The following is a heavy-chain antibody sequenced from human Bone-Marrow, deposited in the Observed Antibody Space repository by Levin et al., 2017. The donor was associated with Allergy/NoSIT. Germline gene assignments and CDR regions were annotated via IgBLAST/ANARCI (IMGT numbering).Heavy chain of an antibody. V-gene: IGHV4-59*01. CDR3: ARSTRITMVRGGWAEFDP. J-gene: IGHJ5*02. CDR2: IYYSGST. CDR1: GGSISSYY. Sequence: SQTLSLTCTVSGGSISSYYWSWIRQPPGKGLEWIGYIYYSGSTNYNPSLKSRVTISVDTSKNQFSLKLSSVTAADTAVYYCARSTRITMVRGGWAEFDPWGQGTLVTVSS. D-gene: IGHD3-10*01.